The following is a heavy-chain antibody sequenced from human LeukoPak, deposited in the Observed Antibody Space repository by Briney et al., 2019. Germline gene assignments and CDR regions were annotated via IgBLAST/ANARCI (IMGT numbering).Heavy chain of an antibody. D-gene: IGHD3-22*01. Sequence: ASVKVSCKASGYTFTGYYMHWVRQAPGQGLEWMGWINPNSGGTNYAQKFQGRVTMTRDTSISTAYMELSRLRSDDTAVYYCARGGDYDSSGYYYVGFDYWGQGTLVTVSS. CDR1: GYTFTGYY. V-gene: IGHV1-2*02. CDR3: ARGGDYDSSGYYYVGFDY. J-gene: IGHJ4*02. CDR2: INPNSGGT.